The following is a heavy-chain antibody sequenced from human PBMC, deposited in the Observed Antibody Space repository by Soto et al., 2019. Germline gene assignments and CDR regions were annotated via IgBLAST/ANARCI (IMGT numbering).Heavy chain of an antibody. D-gene: IGHD3-22*01. V-gene: IGHV3-48*02. Sequence: GGSLRLSCAASGFTFSSYSMNWVRQAPGKGLEWVSYISSSSSTIYYADSVKGRFTISRDNAKNSLYLQMNSLRDEDTAVYYCARDSPICYYDSRDGHDAFDIWGQGTMVTVSS. CDR2: ISSSSSTI. J-gene: IGHJ3*02. CDR3: ARDSPICYYDSRDGHDAFDI. CDR1: GFTFSSYS.